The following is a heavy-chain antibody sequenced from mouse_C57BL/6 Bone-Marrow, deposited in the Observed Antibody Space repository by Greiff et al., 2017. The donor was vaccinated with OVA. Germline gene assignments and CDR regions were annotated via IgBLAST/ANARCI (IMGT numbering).Heavy chain of an antibody. Sequence: QVQLQQSGAELVKPGASVKLSCKASGYTFTTYPIEWMKQTHGQSLEWIGTFHPYNDDTKYNEKFKGKATLTVDKSSSTVYLELSRLTSDDSAVYYGARPGDYGGDWFDYWGQGTLVTVSA. V-gene: IGHV1-47*01. CDR3: ARPGDYGGDWFDY. CDR1: GYTFTTYP. J-gene: IGHJ3*01. CDR2: FHPYNDDT. D-gene: IGHD2-4*01.